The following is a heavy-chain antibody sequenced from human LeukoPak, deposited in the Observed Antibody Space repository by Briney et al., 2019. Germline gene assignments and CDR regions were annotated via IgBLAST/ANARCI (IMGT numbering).Heavy chain of an antibody. CDR3: ARDLSPPDYDFWSGYLGAFDI. CDR2: IYYSGST. J-gene: IGHJ3*02. V-gene: IGHV4-59*01. Sequence: PSETLSLTCTVSGGSISGYYWSWIRQPPGKGLEWIGYIYYSGSTNYNPSLKSRVTISVDTSKNQFSLKLSSVTAADTAVYYCARDLSPPDYDFWSGYLGAFDIWGQGTMVTVSS. D-gene: IGHD3-3*01. CDR1: GGSISGYY.